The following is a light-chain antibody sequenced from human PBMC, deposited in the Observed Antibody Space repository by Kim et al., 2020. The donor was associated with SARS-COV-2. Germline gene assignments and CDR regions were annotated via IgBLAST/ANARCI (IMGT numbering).Light chain of an antibody. V-gene: IGKV1-16*01. Sequence: ESVGDRVTITCRASQDISSNLAWFQQKPGKAPKSLIYAASSLRSGAPYRCSGAGSGTDFTLTISTLQAEDSGNDYCQQYSAYPQTFGKGNKVDIK. CDR1: QDISSN. CDR3: QQYSAYPQT. CDR2: AAS. J-gene: IGKJ1*01.